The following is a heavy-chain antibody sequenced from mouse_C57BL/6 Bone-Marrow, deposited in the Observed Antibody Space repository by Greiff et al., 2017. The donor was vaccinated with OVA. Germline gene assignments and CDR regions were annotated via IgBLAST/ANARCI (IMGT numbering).Heavy chain of an antibody. D-gene: IGHD1-1*01. J-gene: IGHJ2*01. Sequence: EVHLVESGGGLVQPGGSLSLSCAASGFTFTDYYMSWVRQPPGKALEWLGFIRNKANGYTTEYSASVKWRFTISRDNSQSILYLQMNALRAEDSATYYCARYIAVAYFDYWGQGTTLTVSS. CDR3: ARYIAVAYFDY. CDR2: IRNKANGYTT. V-gene: IGHV7-3*01. CDR1: GFTFTDYY.